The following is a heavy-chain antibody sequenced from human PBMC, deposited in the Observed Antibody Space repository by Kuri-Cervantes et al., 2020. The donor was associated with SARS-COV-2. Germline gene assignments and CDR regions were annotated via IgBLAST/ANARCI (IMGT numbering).Heavy chain of an antibody. D-gene: IGHD5-18*01. Sequence: GSLRLSCAVYGGSFSGYYWSWIRQPPGKGLEWIGEINHSGSANYNPSLKSRVTISVDTSKNQFSLKLSSVTAADTAVYYCARDVQGYSYGSGYYYYGMDVWGQGTTVTVSS. CDR2: INHSGSA. J-gene: IGHJ6*02. V-gene: IGHV4-34*01. CDR3: ARDVQGYSYGSGYYYYGMDV. CDR1: GGSFSGYY.